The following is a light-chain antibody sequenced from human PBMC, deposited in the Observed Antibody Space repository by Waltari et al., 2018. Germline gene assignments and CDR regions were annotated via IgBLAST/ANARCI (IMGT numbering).Light chain of an antibody. Sequence: QSALTQPPSASGSPGQSVTISCTGASSDRNFNSVSWYQQHPGKAPKIIIYGFTKRPSGVPDRFSGSKSGNTASLTVSGLQVEDEAHYYCSLSGGINNFVVFGGGTKLTVL. J-gene: IGLJ2*01. CDR2: GFT. CDR1: SSDRNFNS. V-gene: IGLV2-8*01. CDR3: SLSGGINNFVV.